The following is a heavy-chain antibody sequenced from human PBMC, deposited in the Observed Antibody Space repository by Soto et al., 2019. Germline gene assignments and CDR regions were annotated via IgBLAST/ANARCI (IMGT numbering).Heavy chain of an antibody. CDR1: GFTFSDYY. D-gene: IGHD6-19*01. Sequence: GGSLRLSCAASGFTFSDYYMSWIRQAPGKGLEWVSYISSSGSTIYYADSVKGRFTISRDNAKNSLYLQMNSLRAEDTAVYYCARAPNSGWPHAAFDYWGQGTLVTVSS. CDR3: ARAPNSGWPHAAFDY. V-gene: IGHV3-11*01. CDR2: ISSSGSTI. J-gene: IGHJ4*02.